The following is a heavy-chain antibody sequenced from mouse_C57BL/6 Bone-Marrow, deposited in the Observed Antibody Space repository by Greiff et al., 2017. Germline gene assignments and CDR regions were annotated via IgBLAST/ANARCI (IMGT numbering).Heavy chain of an antibody. V-gene: IGHV3-6*01. D-gene: IGHD3-2*02. CDR1: GYSITSGYY. Sequence: EVKLMESGPGLVKPSQSLSLTCSVTGYSITSGYYWNWIRQFPGNKLEWMGYISYDGSNNYNPSLKNRISITRDTSKNQFFLKLNSVTTEDTATYYCARGRLHYWYFDVWGTGTTVTVSS. CDR3: ARGRLHYWYFDV. CDR2: ISYDGSN. J-gene: IGHJ1*03.